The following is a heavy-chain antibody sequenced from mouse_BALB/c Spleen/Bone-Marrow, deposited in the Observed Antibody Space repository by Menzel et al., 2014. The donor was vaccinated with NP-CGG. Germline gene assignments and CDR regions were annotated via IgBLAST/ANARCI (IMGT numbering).Heavy chain of an antibody. J-gene: IGHJ4*01. CDR2: IDPANGNT. Sequence: DVQLQEPGAELVKPGASVKLSCTASGFNIKDTYMHWVKQRPEQGLEWIGRIDPANGNTKYDPKFQGKATITADTSSNTAYLQLSSLTSEDTAVYYCARGLLQYYYAMDYWGQGTSVTVSS. V-gene: IGHV14-3*02. D-gene: IGHD2-3*01. CDR3: ARGLLQYYYAMDY. CDR1: GFNIKDTY.